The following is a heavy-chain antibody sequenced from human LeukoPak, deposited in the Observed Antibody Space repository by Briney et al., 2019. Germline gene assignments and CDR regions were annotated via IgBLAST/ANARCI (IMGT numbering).Heavy chain of an antibody. CDR2: IYTSGST. CDR3: ARGGCSGGSCYRKTRYYYYYYYMDV. D-gene: IGHD2-15*01. CDR1: GGSISSYY. J-gene: IGHJ6*03. V-gene: IGHV4-4*07. Sequence: SETLSLTCTVSGGSISSYYWSWIRQPAGKGLEWIGRIYTSGSTNYNPSLKSRVTMSVDTSKNQFSLKLSSVTAADTAVYYCARGGCSGGSCYRKTRYYYYYYYMDVWGKGTTVTVSS.